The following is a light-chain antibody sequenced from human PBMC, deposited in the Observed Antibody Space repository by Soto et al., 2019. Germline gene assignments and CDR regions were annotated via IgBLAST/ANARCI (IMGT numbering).Light chain of an antibody. V-gene: IGLV1-47*01. CDR3: TSWHDSLTGQG. Sequence: ALTQPQSASGAPGQRVTFSCSGSKSDIGSNYVFWYQQLPGMAPKLLIYRNSQRPSGVPDRFSGSKSGTSASLAISGLRSEDVADYYCTSWHDSLTGQGFATGIKATV. CDR2: RNS. CDR1: KSDIGSNY. J-gene: IGLJ1*01.